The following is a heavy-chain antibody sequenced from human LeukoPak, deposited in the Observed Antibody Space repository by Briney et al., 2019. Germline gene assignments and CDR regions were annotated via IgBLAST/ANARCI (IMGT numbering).Heavy chain of an antibody. V-gene: IGHV3-53*01. CDR3: ARDRVGPSLQH. CDR2: IYSGSST. CDR1: CVTVSSNY. J-gene: IGHJ1*01. Sequence: PGGSLRLSSSAACVTVSSNYISCGRQAPGKGLEWVSFIYSGSSTYYADSVKGRLTISRDNYKKTLYLQMNSLRAEDTAVYYCARDRVGPSLQHWGQGTLVTVSS. D-gene: IGHD3-10*01.